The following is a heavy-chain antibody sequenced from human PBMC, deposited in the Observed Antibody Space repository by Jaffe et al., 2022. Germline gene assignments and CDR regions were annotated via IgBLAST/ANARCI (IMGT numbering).Heavy chain of an antibody. CDR2: ISWNSGSI. J-gene: IGHJ3*02. Sequence: EVQLVESGGGLVQPGRSLRLSCAASGFTFDDYAMHWVRQAPGKGLEWVSGISWNSGSIGYADSVKGRFTISRDNAKNSLYLQMNSLRAEDTALYYCAKDNFNYDYIWGSQHTGAFDIWGQGTMVTVSS. V-gene: IGHV3-9*01. CDR3: AKDNFNYDYIWGSQHTGAFDI. CDR1: GFTFDDYA. D-gene: IGHD3-16*01.